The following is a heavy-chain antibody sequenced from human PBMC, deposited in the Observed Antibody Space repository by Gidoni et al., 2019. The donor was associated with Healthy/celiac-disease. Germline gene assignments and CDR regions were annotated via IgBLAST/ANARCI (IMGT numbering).Heavy chain of an antibody. J-gene: IGHJ4*02. CDR2: IAHSGST. CDR1: AGSIGGSTW. V-gene: IGHV4-4*02. D-gene: IGHD6-13*01. Sequence: QVQLQESGPGLVKPSATLSLICAVSAGSIGGSTWWRWVGQPPGKGLEWIGEIAHSGSTNYNPSLKSRVTISVDKSKTQFSLKLSSVTAADTAVYYCAARGSWYYWGQGTLVTVSS. CDR3: AARGSWYY.